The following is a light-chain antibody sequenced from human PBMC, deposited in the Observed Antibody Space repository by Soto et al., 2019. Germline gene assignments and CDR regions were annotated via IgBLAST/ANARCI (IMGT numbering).Light chain of an antibody. CDR3: QQRSNWPLA. V-gene: IGKV3-11*01. Sequence: EIVLTQSPATLSLSPGERATLSCRASQNVSSNLAWYQQKPGQAPRLLIYDASNRATGIPARFSGSGSGTDFTLTISSLEPEDFAVYYCQQRSNWPLAFGPGTKVDIK. CDR1: QNVSSN. J-gene: IGKJ3*01. CDR2: DAS.